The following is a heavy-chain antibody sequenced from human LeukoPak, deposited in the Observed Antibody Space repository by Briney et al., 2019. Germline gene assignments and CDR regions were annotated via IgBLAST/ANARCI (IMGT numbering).Heavy chain of an antibody. Sequence: AGGSLRLSCAASGFTFSSYSMNWVRQAPGKGLEWVSYISSSSSTIYYADSVKGRFTISRDNSKNTLYLQMNSLRAEDTAVYYCVRDRWAGTHRFDYWGQGTLVTVSS. V-gene: IGHV3-48*01. CDR1: GFTFSSYS. CDR2: ISSSSSTI. CDR3: VRDRWAGTHRFDY. D-gene: IGHD6-19*01. J-gene: IGHJ4*02.